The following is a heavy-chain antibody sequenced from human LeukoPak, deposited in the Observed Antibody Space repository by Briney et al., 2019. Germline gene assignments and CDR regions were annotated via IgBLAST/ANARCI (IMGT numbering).Heavy chain of an antibody. V-gene: IGHV3-48*02. CDR3: AREALVTIFGLFDP. J-gene: IGHJ5*02. CDR1: GFTLSSYS. CDR2: ISSSSGTI. D-gene: IGHD3-3*01. Sequence: GGSLRLSCTASGFTLSSYSMNWVRQAPGKGLEWVSYISSSSGTIYYADSVKGRFTISRDNAKNSLYLQMNSLRDEDTAVYYCAREALVTIFGLFDPWGQGTLVTVSS.